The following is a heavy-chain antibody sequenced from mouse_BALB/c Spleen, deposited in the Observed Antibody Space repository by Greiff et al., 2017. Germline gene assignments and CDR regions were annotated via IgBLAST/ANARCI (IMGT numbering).Heavy chain of an antibody. Sequence: EVKVEESGPGLVKPSQSLSLTCTVTGYSITSDYAWNWIRQFPGNKLEWMGYISYSGSTSYNPSLKSRISITRDTSKNQFFLQLNSVTTEDTATYYCPTGPAWFAYWGQGTLVTVSA. V-gene: IGHV3-2*02. D-gene: IGHD4-1*01. CDR1: GYSITSDYA. J-gene: IGHJ3*01. CDR3: PTGPAWFAY. CDR2: ISYSGST.